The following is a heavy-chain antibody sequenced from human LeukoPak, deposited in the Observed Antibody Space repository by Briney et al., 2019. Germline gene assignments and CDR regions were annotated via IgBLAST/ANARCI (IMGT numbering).Heavy chain of an antibody. Sequence: PSETPSLTCTVSSGSISTSNYYWGWVRQPPGKALEWIGNIFYSGSTYYSPSLKSRVTISLDTSRNQFSLKLSSVTAADTAVYYCAREVMEWSTKIDYWGQGTLVTVSS. D-gene: IGHD3-3*01. J-gene: IGHJ4*02. V-gene: IGHV4-39*07. CDR3: AREVMEWSTKIDY. CDR2: IFYSGST. CDR1: SGSISTSNYY.